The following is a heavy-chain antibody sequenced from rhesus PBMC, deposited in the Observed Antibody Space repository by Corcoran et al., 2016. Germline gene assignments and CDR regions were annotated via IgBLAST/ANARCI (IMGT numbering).Heavy chain of an antibody. Sequence: QVQLQESGPGLVKPAETLSLTCAVSGGSFSSYWWSWIRQPPGKGLEWMGEYKGNTGRTNYHPSLKGRVTISKGASKNQFSLKLSSVTAADMAVYYCARYGQRQRDFDSWGQGVLVTVSS. CDR2: YKGNTGRT. CDR1: GGSFSSYW. V-gene: IGHV4-80*01. J-gene: IGHJ4*01. CDR3: ARYGQRQRDFDS. D-gene: IGHD6-25*01.